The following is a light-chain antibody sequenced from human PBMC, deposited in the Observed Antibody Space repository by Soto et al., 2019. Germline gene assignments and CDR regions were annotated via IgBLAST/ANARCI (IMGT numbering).Light chain of an antibody. Sequence: EIVMTQSPVSLPVTPGEPASISCRSSQSLLYSNGYNYLDWYLQKPGQSPQLLIYLGSNRASGVPDRFSGSGSGTDFTLKISRVEAEDVGVYYCMQALQIPWTFGQGTKVEIK. CDR2: LGS. V-gene: IGKV2-28*01. J-gene: IGKJ1*01. CDR1: QSLLYSNGYNY. CDR3: MQALQIPWT.